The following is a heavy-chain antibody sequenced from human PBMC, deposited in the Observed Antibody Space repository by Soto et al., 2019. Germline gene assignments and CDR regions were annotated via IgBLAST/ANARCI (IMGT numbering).Heavy chain of an antibody. CDR1: GYNFDTYW. CDR2: IYPGDFDT. J-gene: IGHJ4*02. CDR3: ARLLGYSFGHQEFFDY. V-gene: IGHV5-51*01. Sequence: GESLNLSCTASGYNFDTYWIGWVRQMPGKGLEWMGIIYPGDFDTRYSQSFQGHFTMSVDKSINTAYLQWNSLETSDTAMFYCARLLGYSFGHQEFFDYWGQGTPVTVSS. D-gene: IGHD5-18*01.